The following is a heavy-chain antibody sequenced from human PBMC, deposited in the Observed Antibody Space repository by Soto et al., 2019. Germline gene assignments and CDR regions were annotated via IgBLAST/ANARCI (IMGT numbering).Heavy chain of an antibody. CDR3: AREMVRGVGSDY. Sequence: ASVKVSCKASGYSFTSYGISWVRQAPGQGLEWMGWISTYNGNTKYAQKLQGRVTMTTDTSTSTAYMELRSLRSDDTAVFYCAREMVRGVGSDYWGQGTLVTVSS. CDR2: ISTYNGNT. D-gene: IGHD3-10*01. V-gene: IGHV1-18*01. J-gene: IGHJ4*02. CDR1: GYSFTSYG.